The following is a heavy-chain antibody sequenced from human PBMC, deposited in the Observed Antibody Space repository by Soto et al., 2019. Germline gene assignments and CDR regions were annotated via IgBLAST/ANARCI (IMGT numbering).Heavy chain of an antibody. V-gene: IGHV4-61*01. D-gene: IGHD2-2*01. CDR1: RGSVSSGSYY. J-gene: IGHJ5*02. Sequence: LXLTCTVSRGSVSSGSYYWSWILQPPGKGLEWIGYIYYSGSTNYNPSLKSRVTISVDTSKNQFSLKLSSVTAADTAVYYCARDIVVVPAAINGVDWFDPWGQGTLVTVSS. CDR3: ARDIVVVPAAINGVDWFDP. CDR2: IYYSGST.